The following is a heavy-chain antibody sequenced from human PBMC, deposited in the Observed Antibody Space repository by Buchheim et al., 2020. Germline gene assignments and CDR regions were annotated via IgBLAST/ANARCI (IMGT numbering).Heavy chain of an antibody. D-gene: IGHD1-26*01. Sequence: QVQLVQSGAEVMKPGASVKVSCKASGYTFTGYTIHWVRQAPGQRPEWMGWINAGSGNTKYSEEFQGRVHVNRDTSENTAFMELNSLRSEDASVYYCVRGPLAGATTPTFDYWGQGTL. V-gene: IGHV1-3*01. CDR3: VRGPLAGATTPTFDY. CDR1: GYTFTGYT. J-gene: IGHJ4*02. CDR2: INAGSGNT.